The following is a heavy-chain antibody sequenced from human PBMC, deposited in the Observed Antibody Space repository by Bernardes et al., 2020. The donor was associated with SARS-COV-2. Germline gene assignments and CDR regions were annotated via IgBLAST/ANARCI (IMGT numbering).Heavy chain of an antibody. CDR2: ISSSGANI. V-gene: IGHV3-21*06. J-gene: IGHJ4*02. D-gene: IGHD3-16*01. Sequence: GWSLRLPCVASGFTLKNYTLTWVRQAPGKGLEWVASISSSGANIQYADSVKGRFTIARDNVKNSVYLRMNNMRAEDTALYYCARAVGKGGAFWGPGTQVTVSS. CDR1: GFTLKNYT. CDR3: ARAVGKGGAF.